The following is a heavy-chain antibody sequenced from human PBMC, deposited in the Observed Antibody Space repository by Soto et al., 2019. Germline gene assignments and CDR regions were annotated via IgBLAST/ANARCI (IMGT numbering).Heavy chain of an antibody. CDR1: GYSFTTYW. D-gene: IGHD3-16*01. J-gene: IGHJ4*02. CDR2: INPSDSYT. CDR3: ARHASVGGINTPFDY. V-gene: IGHV5-10-1*03. Sequence: EVQLVQSGAEVKKPGESLKISCKGSGYSFTTYWISWVRQMPGKGLEWMGMINPSDSYTNYSPSFQGHVTISTDKSVSTADLQWSSLKASDTAMFYCARHASVGGINTPFDYWGQGTQVAVSS.